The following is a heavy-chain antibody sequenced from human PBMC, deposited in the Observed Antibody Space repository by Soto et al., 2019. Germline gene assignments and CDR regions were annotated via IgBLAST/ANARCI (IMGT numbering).Heavy chain of an antibody. CDR3: AKDLYVQPPSGWFDP. CDR2: IDPSDSYT. V-gene: IGHV5-10-1*01. Sequence: PGESLKISCKGSGYSFTSYWISWVRQMPGKGLEWMGRIDPSDSYTNYSPSFQGHVTISADKSISTAYLQWSSLKASDTAVYYCAKDLYVQPPSGWFDPWGQGTVVTVSS. J-gene: IGHJ5*02. CDR1: GYSFTSYW. D-gene: IGHD1-26*01.